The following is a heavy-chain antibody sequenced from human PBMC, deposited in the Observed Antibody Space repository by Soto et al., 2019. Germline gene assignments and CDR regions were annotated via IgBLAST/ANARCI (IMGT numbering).Heavy chain of an antibody. CDR1: GFTFSSYS. CDR3: AKREYSGQNDY. D-gene: IGHD5-12*01. J-gene: IGHJ4*02. V-gene: IGHV3-21*01. CDR2: ISSSSSYI. Sequence: EVQLVESGGGLVKPGGSLRLSCAASGFTFSSYSMNWVRQAPGKGLEWVSSISSSSSYIYYADSVKGRFTISRDNAKNSRDLQMNSLRAEDTAVYYCAKREYSGQNDYWGQGTLVTVSS.